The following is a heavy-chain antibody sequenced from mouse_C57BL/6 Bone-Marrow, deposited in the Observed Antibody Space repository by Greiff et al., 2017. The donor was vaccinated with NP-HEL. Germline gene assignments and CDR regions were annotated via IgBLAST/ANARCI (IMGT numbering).Heavy chain of an antibody. CDR3: ARYYDGSSPWFAY. Sequence: VQLQESGAELVKPGASVTLSCKASGYTFTSYWMYWVKQRPGQGLEWIGMIHPNSGSTNYNEKFKSKVTLTVDKSSSTAYMQLSSLTSEDSAVYYCARYYDGSSPWFAYWGQGTLVTVSA. CDR1: GYTFTSYW. V-gene: IGHV1-64*01. D-gene: IGHD1-1*01. J-gene: IGHJ3*01. CDR2: IHPNSGST.